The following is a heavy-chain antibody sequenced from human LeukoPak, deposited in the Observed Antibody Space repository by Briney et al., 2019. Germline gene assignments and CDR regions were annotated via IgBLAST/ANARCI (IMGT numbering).Heavy chain of an antibody. Sequence: GGSLRLSCAASGSIFTEYYMSWIRQAPGKGLEWVSYMKNSGDTIYYADSVKGRFTIARDNAKISLYLQMNSLRAEDTAVYYCARGHFGLDYWGPGTLVTVSS. V-gene: IGHV3-11*01. D-gene: IGHD3-10*01. CDR2: MKNSGDTI. CDR1: GSIFTEYY. J-gene: IGHJ4*02. CDR3: ARGHFGLDY.